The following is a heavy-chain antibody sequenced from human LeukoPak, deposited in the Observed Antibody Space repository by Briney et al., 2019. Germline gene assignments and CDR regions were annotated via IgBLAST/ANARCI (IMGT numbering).Heavy chain of an antibody. CDR3: ARARQYQLLST. CDR2: INHSGST. D-gene: IGHD2-2*01. Sequence: SETLSLTCAVYGGSFSGYYRSWIRQPPGKGLEWIGEINHSGSTNYNPSLKSRVTISVDTSKNQFSLKLSSVTAADTAVYYCARARQYQLLSTWGQGTLVTVSS. J-gene: IGHJ5*02. CDR1: GGSFSGYY. V-gene: IGHV4-34*01.